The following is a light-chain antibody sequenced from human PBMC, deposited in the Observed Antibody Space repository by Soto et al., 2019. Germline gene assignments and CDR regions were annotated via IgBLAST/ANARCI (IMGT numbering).Light chain of an antibody. J-gene: IGKJ5*01. Sequence: DIQMTQSPSSVSASVGDRITITCRASQGISSWLAWYQKKPGKDPKLLIYAASSLQSGVPSRFSGSGSGTHFTLTISSLQTEDFATYYCQQANTFPLTFGQGTRLEIK. CDR2: AAS. CDR1: QGISSW. CDR3: QQANTFPLT. V-gene: IGKV1D-12*01.